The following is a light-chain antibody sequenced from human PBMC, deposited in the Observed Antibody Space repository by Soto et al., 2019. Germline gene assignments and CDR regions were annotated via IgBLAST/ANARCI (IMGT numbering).Light chain of an antibody. CDR3: CSYAGRYTYV. Sequence: QSALTQPRSVSGSPGQSVTISCTGTSSDVGGYYYVSWYQQHPGKAPNLMIYDVSKRPSGVPDRFSGSKSANTASLTISGLQEEDEADYYCCSYAGRYTYVFGTPTKVTFL. V-gene: IGLV2-11*01. J-gene: IGLJ1*01. CDR2: DVS. CDR1: SSDVGGYYY.